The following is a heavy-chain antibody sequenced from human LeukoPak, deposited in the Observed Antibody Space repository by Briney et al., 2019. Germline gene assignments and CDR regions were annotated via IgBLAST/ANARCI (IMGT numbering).Heavy chain of an antibody. V-gene: IGHV1-2*02. Sequence: ASVKVSCRASGYSFTSYYIYWVRQAPGQGGEWMGWINSNNFGTDYAPTLQGRVTISRDTSINTAYMELSTVSSDDTAVYYCVRAGNRICILYAFDIGGQGTMVTVSS. CDR1: GYSFTSYY. CDR3: VRAGNRICILYAFDI. J-gene: IGHJ3*02. D-gene: IGHD1-1*01. CDR2: INSNNFGT.